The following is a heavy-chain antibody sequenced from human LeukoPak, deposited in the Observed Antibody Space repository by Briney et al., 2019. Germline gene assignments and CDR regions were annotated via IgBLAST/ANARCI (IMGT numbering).Heavy chain of an antibody. Sequence: ASVKVSCKASGYTFTGYYMHWVRQAPGQGLEWMGWINPNSGGTNYAQKFQGRVTMTRDTSISTAYMELSRLRSDDTAVYYCARDHTMGDDFWSGYYVDYFDYWGQGTLVTVSS. CDR1: GYTFTGYY. CDR3: ARDHTMGDDFWSGYYVDYFDY. V-gene: IGHV1-2*02. D-gene: IGHD3-3*01. J-gene: IGHJ4*02. CDR2: INPNSGGT.